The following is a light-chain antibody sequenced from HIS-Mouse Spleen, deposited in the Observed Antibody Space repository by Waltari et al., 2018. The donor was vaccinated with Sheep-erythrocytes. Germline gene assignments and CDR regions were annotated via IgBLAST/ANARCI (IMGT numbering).Light chain of an antibody. CDR2: DVS. Sequence: QSALTQPRSVSGSPGQSVTISCTGTSRYVGGYTYVSWYQQHPGKAPKPMIYDVSKRPSGVPDRFSGSKSGNTASLTISGLQAEDEADYYCCSYAGSYTYVFGTGTKVTVL. CDR3: CSYAGSYTYV. CDR1: SRYVGGYTY. V-gene: IGLV2-11*01. J-gene: IGLJ1*01.